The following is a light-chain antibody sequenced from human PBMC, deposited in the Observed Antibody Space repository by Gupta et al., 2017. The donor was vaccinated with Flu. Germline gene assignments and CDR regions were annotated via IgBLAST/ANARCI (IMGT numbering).Light chain of an antibody. CDR2: AAS. V-gene: IGKV1-39*01. J-gene: IGKJ4*01. Sequence: PSSLSASVGDRITITCRAGRNIGRYLNWHQQIAVRAPKVLISAASSLQGGVPSRFIGSGSGADFTLTINGLPPEDFATYFCQRCDITRLTFGAGTKVAIK. CDR1: RNIGRY. CDR3: QRCDITRLT.